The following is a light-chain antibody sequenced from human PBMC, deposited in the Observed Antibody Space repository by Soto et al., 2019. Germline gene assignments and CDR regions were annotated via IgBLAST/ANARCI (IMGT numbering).Light chain of an antibody. CDR2: EVS. V-gene: IGLV2-14*01. J-gene: IGLJ1*01. CDR3: SSYTSSSTLV. Sequence: QSVLTQPASVSGSPGQSITISCTGTSGDVGGYNYVSWYQQHPGKAPKLMIYEVSYRPSGVSNRFSGSKSGNTASLTISGLQAEDEADYYCSSYTSSSTLVFGTGTKVTVL. CDR1: SGDVGGYNY.